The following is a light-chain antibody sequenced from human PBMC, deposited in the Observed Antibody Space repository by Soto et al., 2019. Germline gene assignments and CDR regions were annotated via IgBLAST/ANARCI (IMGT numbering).Light chain of an antibody. CDR2: KAS. CDR3: QHYNSYSEA. V-gene: IGKV1-5*03. J-gene: IGKJ1*01. CDR1: QTISSW. Sequence: DIRMTQSPSTLSVSLGDRVTITGLASQTISSWLAWYQQKPGKAPKLLIYKASTLKSGVPSRFSGSGSGTEFTLTISSLQPDDFATYYCQHYNSYSEAFGQGTKVDIK.